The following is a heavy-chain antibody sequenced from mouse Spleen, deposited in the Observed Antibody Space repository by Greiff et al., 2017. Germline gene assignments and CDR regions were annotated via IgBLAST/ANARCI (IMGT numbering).Heavy chain of an antibody. CDR1: GYTFTSYW. CDR3: ARADYDEAWFAY. D-gene: IGHD2-4*01. V-gene: IGHV1-7*01. Sequence: QVQLKESGAELAKPGASVKLSCKASGYTFTSYWMHWVKQRPGQGLEWIGYINPSSGYTKYNQKFKDKATLTADKSSSTAYMQLSSLTYDDSAVYYCARADYDEAWFAYWGQGTLVTVSA. CDR2: INPSSGYT. J-gene: IGHJ3*01.